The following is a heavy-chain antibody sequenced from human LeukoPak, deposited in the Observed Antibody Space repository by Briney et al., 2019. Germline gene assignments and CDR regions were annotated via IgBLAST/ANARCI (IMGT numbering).Heavy chain of an antibody. J-gene: IGHJ4*02. D-gene: IGHD3-9*01. Sequence: GESLRLSCSGSGFTFSTYGMSWVRQPPAKGLEWVSSINSISSYIYYADSVKGRFTISRDNAKNSLYPQVKILGAEDTAVYYCARESHLGRYFDWFMYYFDYWGQGTLVTVSS. CDR1: GFTFSTYG. V-gene: IGHV3-21*01. CDR3: ARESHLGRYFDWFMYYFDY. CDR2: INSISSYI.